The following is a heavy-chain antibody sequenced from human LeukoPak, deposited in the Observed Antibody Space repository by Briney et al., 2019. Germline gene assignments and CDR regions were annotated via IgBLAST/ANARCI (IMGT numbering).Heavy chain of an antibody. D-gene: IGHD3-10*01. Sequence: SETLSLTCTVSGGSISSSSYYWGWIRQPPGKGLEWIGSIYYSGSTYYNPSLKSRVTISVDTSKNQFSLKLSSVTAADTAVYYCARRVVRGVISDQDAFDIWGQGTMVTVSS. J-gene: IGHJ3*02. CDR3: ARRVVRGVISDQDAFDI. CDR1: GGSISSSSYY. V-gene: IGHV4-39*01. CDR2: IYYSGST.